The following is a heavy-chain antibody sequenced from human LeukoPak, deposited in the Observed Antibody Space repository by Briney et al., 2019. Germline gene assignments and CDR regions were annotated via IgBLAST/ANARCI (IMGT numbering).Heavy chain of an antibody. Sequence: PGGSLRLSCAASGFTFSSYWMSWVRQAPGKGLEWVSSISSSSSYIYYADSVKGRFTISRDNAKNSLYLQMNSLRAEDTAVYYCARGYNSSGYYPNYWGQGTLVTVSS. D-gene: IGHD3-22*01. CDR1: GFTFSSYW. CDR3: ARGYNSSGYYPNY. J-gene: IGHJ4*02. CDR2: ISSSSSYI. V-gene: IGHV3-21*01.